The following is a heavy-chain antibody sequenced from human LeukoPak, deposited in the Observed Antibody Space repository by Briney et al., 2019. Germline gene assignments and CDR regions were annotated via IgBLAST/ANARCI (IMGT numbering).Heavy chain of an antibody. V-gene: IGHV4-39*01. CDR2: IYYSGST. J-gene: IGHJ6*02. Sequence: SETLSLTCTVSGGSISSSSYYWGWIRQPPGKGLEWIGSIYYSGSTYYNPSLKSRVTISVDTSKNQFSLKLSSVTAADTAVYYCARQGMDNSGWYGLHYYYYGMDVWGQGTTVTVSS. D-gene: IGHD6-19*01. CDR3: ARQGMDNSGWYGLHYYYYGMDV. CDR1: GGSISSSSYY.